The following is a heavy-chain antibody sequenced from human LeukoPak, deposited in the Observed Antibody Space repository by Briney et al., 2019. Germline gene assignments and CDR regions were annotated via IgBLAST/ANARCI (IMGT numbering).Heavy chain of an antibody. J-gene: IGHJ3*02. CDR2: IWCDGSNK. V-gene: IGHV3-33*01. Sequence: PGRSLRLSCAASGFTFSRYAMHWVRQAPGKGLEWVAIIWCDGSNKYYADSVKGRFSVSRDSCKNTLSLQMNSLRSEDTAVYYCARGRLGRSDAFDIRGQGTVVTVSS. CDR3: ARGRLGRSDAFDI. CDR1: GFTFSRYA. D-gene: IGHD3-16*01.